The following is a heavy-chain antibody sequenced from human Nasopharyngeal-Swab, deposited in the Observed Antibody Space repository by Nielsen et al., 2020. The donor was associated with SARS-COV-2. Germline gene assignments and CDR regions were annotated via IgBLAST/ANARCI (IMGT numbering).Heavy chain of an antibody. CDR1: GGSFSGYY. D-gene: IGHD6-6*01. CDR3: ARDLVEYSSSSGLDY. Sequence: SETLSLTCAVYGGSFSGYYWSWIRQPPGKGLEWIAEINHSGRTNYNPSLKSRVTISIDTSKNQFSLKLSSVTAADTAVYYCARDLVEYSSSSGLDYWGQGTLVTVSS. CDR2: INHSGRT. J-gene: IGHJ4*02. V-gene: IGHV4-34*01.